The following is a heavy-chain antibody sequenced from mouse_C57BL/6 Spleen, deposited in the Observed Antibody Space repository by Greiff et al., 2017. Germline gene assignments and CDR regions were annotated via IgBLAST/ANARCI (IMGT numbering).Heavy chain of an antibody. V-gene: IGHV1-69*01. CDR1: GYTFTSYW. CDR2: IDPSDSYT. Sequence: QVQLKQPGAELVMPGASVKLSCKASGYTFTSYWMHWVKQRPGQGLEWIGEIDPSDSYTNYNQKFKGKSTLTVDKSSSTAYMQLSSLTSEDSAVYYCARSPFYYYGSSYGYFDVWGTGTTVTVSS. J-gene: IGHJ1*03. D-gene: IGHD1-1*01. CDR3: ARSPFYYYGSSYGYFDV.